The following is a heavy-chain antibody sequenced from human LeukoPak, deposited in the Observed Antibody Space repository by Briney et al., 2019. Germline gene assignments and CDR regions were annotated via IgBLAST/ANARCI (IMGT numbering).Heavy chain of an antibody. CDR3: ARGGPMTVAGTHF. Sequence: GGSLRLSCAASGFTVSSNYMSWVRQAPGKGLEWVAVIWYDGSNKYYADSVKGRFTISRDNSKNTLYLQMNSLRAEDTAVYYCARGGPMTVAGTHFWGQGTLVTVSS. V-gene: IGHV3-33*08. D-gene: IGHD6-19*01. CDR2: IWYDGSNK. J-gene: IGHJ4*02. CDR1: GFTVSSNY.